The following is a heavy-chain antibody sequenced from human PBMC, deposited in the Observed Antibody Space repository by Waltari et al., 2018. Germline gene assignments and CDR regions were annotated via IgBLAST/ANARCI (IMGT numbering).Heavy chain of an antibody. CDR2: ISAYNGNT. CDR3: ARDADWNLDYYYYYMDV. Sequence: QVQLVQSGAEVKKPGASVRVSCKASGYTFTSYGISWVRQAPGQGLEWMGWISAYNGNTNYAQKLQGRVTMTTDTSTSTAYMELRSLRSDDTAVYYCARDADWNLDYYYYYMDVWGKGTTVTVSS. J-gene: IGHJ6*03. V-gene: IGHV1-18*01. D-gene: IGHD1-7*01. CDR1: GYTFTSYG.